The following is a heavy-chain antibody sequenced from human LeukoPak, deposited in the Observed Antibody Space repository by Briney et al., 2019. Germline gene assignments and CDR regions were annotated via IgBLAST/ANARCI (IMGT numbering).Heavy chain of an antibody. CDR2: ISAYNGNT. CDR3: ARASGIAAAGKFDP. V-gene: IGHV1-18*01. D-gene: IGHD6-13*01. CDR1: GYTFTSYG. J-gene: IGHJ5*02. Sequence: ASVKVSCKASGYTFTSYGISWVRQAPGQGLEWMGWISAYNGNTNYAQKLQGRVTMTTVTSTSTAYMELRSLRSDDTAVYYCARASGIAAAGKFDPWGQGTLVTVSS.